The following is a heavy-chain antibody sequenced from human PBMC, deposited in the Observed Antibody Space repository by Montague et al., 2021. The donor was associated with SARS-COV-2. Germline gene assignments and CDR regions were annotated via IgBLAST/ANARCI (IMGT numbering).Heavy chain of an antibody. V-gene: IGHV4-39*01. D-gene: IGHD3-3*01. CDR2: IHHTENT. CDR1: GGSTSSEDYW. Sequence: SETLSLTCTVSGGSTSSEDYWWDWIRQPPGKGLEWIGNIHHTENTYYNPSLKNRVTISVDTSKKQFSLSLNSVTAADTAIYYCARHRRGISGFDSWGLGTLVAVSS. J-gene: IGHJ4*02. CDR3: ARHRRGISGFDS.